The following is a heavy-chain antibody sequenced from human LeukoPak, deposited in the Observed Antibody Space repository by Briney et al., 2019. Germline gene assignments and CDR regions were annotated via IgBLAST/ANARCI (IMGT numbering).Heavy chain of an antibody. CDR1: GYTFTSYD. CDR2: MNPNSGNT. D-gene: IGHD3-10*01. J-gene: IGHJ3*02. V-gene: IGHV1-8*01. Sequence: ASVKVSCKASGYTFTSYDINWVRQATGQGLEWTGWMNPNSGNTGYAQKFQGRVTMTRNTSISTAYMELSSLRSEDTAVYYCARGYGSGSYYNDAFDIWGQGTMVTVSS. CDR3: ARGYGSGSYYNDAFDI.